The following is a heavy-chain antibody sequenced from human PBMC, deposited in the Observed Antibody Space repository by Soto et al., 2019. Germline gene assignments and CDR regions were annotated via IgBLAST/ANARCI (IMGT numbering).Heavy chain of an antibody. CDR3: AKTYYDFPSGYYFES. CDR2: VTGNPGRP. D-gene: IGHD3-3*01. V-gene: IGHV3-23*04. Sequence: EVQVVESGGGWVQPGGSLRLSYAGSGFAFYSAVMSWVRQAPGKGLEWVTSVTGNPGRPPYADSVRGRFIVSRDNSKKTLSLEMNNLRVEDTAVYYCAKTYYDFPSGYYFESWGRGALVIVSS. CDR1: GFAFYSAV. J-gene: IGHJ4*02.